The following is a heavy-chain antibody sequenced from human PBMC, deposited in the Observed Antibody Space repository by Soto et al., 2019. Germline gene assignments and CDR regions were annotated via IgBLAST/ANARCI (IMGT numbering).Heavy chain of an antibody. J-gene: IGHJ5*02. V-gene: IGHV1-8*01. CDR1: GYTFTSYD. CDR2: MNPNSGNT. CDR3: ARIEGERYCSGGSCYDFNWFDP. D-gene: IGHD2-15*01. Sequence: GASVKVSCKASGYTFTSYDINWVRQATGQRPEWMGWMNPNSGNTGYAQKFQGRVTMTRNTSISTAYMELSSLRSEDTAVYYCARIEGERYCSGGSCYDFNWFDPWGQGTLVTVSS.